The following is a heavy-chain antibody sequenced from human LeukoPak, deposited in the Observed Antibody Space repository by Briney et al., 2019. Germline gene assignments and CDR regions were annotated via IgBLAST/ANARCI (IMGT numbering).Heavy chain of an antibody. V-gene: IGHV7-4-1*02. Sequence: ASVKVSCKASGYIFTDYAMNWVRQAPGQGLEWMGWISTKTGNPTYAQGFTGRFVFSLDTSVSTAYLQISSLKAEDTAVYYCARVRRYGSGRVDAFDIWGQGTMVTVSS. CDR3: ARVRRYGSGRVDAFDI. CDR1: GYIFTDYA. D-gene: IGHD3-10*01. J-gene: IGHJ3*02. CDR2: ISTKTGNP.